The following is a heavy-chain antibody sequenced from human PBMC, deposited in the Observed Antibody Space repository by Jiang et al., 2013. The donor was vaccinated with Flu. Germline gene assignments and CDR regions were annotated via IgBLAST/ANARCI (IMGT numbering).Heavy chain of an antibody. J-gene: IGHJ4*02. Sequence: EVKKPGASVRVSCKASGYTFSGYYMHWVRQAPGQGLEWMGRINPNSGYTNFAQKFQGRVTMTRDTPISTAYMELSRLRSDDTAVYYCARGYSSSSGALGYWGQGTLVTVSS. CDR1: GYTFSGYY. CDR2: INPNSGYT. V-gene: IGHV1-2*06. CDR3: ARGYSSSSGALGY. D-gene: IGHD6-6*01.